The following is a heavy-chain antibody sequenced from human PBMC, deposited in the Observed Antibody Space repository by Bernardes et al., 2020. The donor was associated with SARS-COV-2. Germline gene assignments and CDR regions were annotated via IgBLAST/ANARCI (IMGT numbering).Heavy chain of an antibody. CDR2: IYYSGST. D-gene: IGHD3-3*01. V-gene: IGHV4-31*03. J-gene: IGHJ3*02. CDR1: GGSISSGGYY. Sequence: SETLSLTCTVSGGSISSGGYYWSRIRQHPGKGLEWIGYIYYSGSTYYNPSLKSRVTISVDTSKNQFSLKLSSVTAADTAVYYCARARSITIFGVVILDAFDIWGQGTMVTVSS. CDR3: ARARSITIFGVVILDAFDI.